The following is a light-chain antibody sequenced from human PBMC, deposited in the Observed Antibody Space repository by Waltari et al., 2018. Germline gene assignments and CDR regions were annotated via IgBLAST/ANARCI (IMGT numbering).Light chain of an antibody. J-gene: IGLJ2*01. V-gene: IGLV2-8*01. CDR3: SSYAGSNNLL. CDR1: SSDGGGYNY. Sequence: QSALTQPPSASGSPGQSVTISCTGTSSDGGGYNYVSWYQQPPGKAPKVSIYEVTKRPSGVPDRFSGSKSGNTASLTVSGLQAEDEADYYCSSYAGSNNLLFGGGTKLTVL. CDR2: EVT.